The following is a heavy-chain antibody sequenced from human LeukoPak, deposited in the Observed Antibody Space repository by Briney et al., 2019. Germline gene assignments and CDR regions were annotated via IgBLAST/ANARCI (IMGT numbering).Heavy chain of an antibody. CDR3: ANNPHYDSSGYLMAD. V-gene: IGHV3-30*18. Sequence: GRSLRLSCAASGFTFSSYGMHWVRQAPGKGLEWVAVISYDGSNKYYADSVKGRFTISRDNSKNTLYLQMNSLRAEDTAVYYCANNPHYDSSGYLMADWGQGTLVIVSS. CDR1: GFTFSSYG. CDR2: ISYDGSNK. D-gene: IGHD3-22*01. J-gene: IGHJ4*02.